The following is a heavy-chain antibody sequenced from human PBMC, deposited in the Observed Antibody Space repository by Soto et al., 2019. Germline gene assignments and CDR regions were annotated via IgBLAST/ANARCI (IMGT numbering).Heavy chain of an antibody. D-gene: IGHD4-17*01. J-gene: IGHJ4*02. CDR3: ARGALRWSTSWDFDY. CDR2: IYDSGST. Sequence: SETLSLTCAVSGGSISSGGYCWSWIRQPPGKGLEWIGYIYDSGSTYYTPSLKSRVTISVDRSKNQFSLKLSSVTAADTAVYYCARGALRWSTSWDFDYWGQGTLVPVSS. V-gene: IGHV4-30-2*01. CDR1: GGSISSGGYC.